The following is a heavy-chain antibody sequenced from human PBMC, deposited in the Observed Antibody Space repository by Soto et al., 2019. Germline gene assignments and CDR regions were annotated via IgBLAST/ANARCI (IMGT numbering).Heavy chain of an antibody. J-gene: IGHJ5*02. Sequence: QVQLQESGPGLVKPSETLSLTCTVSGGSISSYYWSWIRQPPGKGLEWIGYIYYSGSTNYNPSLKSRVSISVDTSKNEFSLKLSSVSAVDTAVYYCARHTVPNGSGSFMGWFDPWGQGTMVTVSS. D-gene: IGHD3-10*01. CDR1: GGSISSYY. CDR2: IYYSGST. V-gene: IGHV4-59*08. CDR3: ARHTVPNGSGSFMGWFDP.